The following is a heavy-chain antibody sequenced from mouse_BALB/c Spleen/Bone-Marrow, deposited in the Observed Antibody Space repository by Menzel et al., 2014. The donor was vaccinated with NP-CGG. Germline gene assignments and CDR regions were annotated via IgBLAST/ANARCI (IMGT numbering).Heavy chain of an antibody. CDR1: GYTFTNYW. CDR2: IYPGGGYT. CDR3: ARGVRGDFDY. V-gene: IGHV1-63*02. D-gene: IGHD2-14*01. Sequence: VQLQQSGAELVRPGTSVKISCKASGYTFTNYWLGWVKQRPGHGLEWIGDIYPGGGYTNYNEKFKGKATLTADTSSSTSEDSAVYFCARGVRGDFDYWGQGTTLTVSS. J-gene: IGHJ2*01.